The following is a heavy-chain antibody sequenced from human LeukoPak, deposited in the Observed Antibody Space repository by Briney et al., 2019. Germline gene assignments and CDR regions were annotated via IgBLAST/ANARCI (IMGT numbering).Heavy chain of an antibody. CDR2: IYPGDSDT. Sequence: GASLQISCKGSGYSFTSYWIGWVRQMPGKGLEWMGIIYPGDSDTRYSPSFQGQVTISADKSISTAYLQWSSLKASDTAMYYCARPVDYDSSGYYPGYFDYWGQGTLVTVSS. J-gene: IGHJ4*02. CDR3: ARPVDYDSSGYYPGYFDY. D-gene: IGHD3-22*01. CDR1: GYSFTSYW. V-gene: IGHV5-51*01.